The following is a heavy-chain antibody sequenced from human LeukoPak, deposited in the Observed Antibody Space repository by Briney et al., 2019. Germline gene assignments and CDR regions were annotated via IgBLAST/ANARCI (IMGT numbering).Heavy chain of an antibody. CDR3: ARVRKAAGGRWFDP. V-gene: IGHV4-4*07. CDR2: IYTSGST. Sequence: SETLSLTCTVSGGSISSYYWSWIRQPAGKGLEWIGRIYTSGSTNYNPSLKSRVTMSVDTSKNQFSLKLSSVTAADTAVYYCARVRKAAGGRWFDPWGQGTLVTVSS. CDR1: GGSISSYY. J-gene: IGHJ5*02. D-gene: IGHD6-13*01.